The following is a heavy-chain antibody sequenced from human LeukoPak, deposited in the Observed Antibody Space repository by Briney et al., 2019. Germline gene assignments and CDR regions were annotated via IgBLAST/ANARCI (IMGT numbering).Heavy chain of an antibody. J-gene: IGHJ4*02. CDR3: AKGRRYGSGTPYYFDY. V-gene: IGHV3-7*01. CDR1: GFTFSSHW. Sequence: GGSLRLSCAASGFTFSSHWMSWARQAPGKGLEWVANIKQDGSEKYYVDSVKGRFTISRDNAKNSLYLQMNSLRAEDTAVYYCAKGRRYGSGTPYYFDYWGQGTLVTVSS. CDR2: IKQDGSEK. D-gene: IGHD3-10*01.